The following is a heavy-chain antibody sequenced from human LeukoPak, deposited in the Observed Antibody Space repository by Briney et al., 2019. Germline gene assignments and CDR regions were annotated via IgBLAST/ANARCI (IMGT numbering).Heavy chain of an antibody. V-gene: IGHV3-74*01. Sequence: PGGSLRLSCAASGFSFSTHWMHWARQAPGKGLEWVSRMNSDGSSSSYADSVKGRFTISRDNAKNTLYLLMNSLRAEDTAVYYCARGGDGSNIYWYFDLWGRGTLVTVSS. CDR1: GFSFSTHW. CDR3: ARGGDGSNIYWYFDL. J-gene: IGHJ2*01. CDR2: MNSDGSSS. D-gene: IGHD5-24*01.